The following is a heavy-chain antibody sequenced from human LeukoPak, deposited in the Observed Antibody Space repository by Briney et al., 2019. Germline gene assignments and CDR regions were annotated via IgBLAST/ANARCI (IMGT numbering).Heavy chain of an antibody. CDR3: ARGYCSSTSCYMDV. CDR1: GHTSTTYA. Sequence: ASVKVSCKASGHTSTTYAIHWVRQAPGQGLEWMGWINAGNGNIKYSQKFQGRVTITGDTSASTAYMELSSLRSEDTAVYYCARGYCSSTSCYMDVWGQGTTVTVSS. D-gene: IGHD2-2*01. CDR2: INAGNGNI. V-gene: IGHV1-3*01. J-gene: IGHJ6*02.